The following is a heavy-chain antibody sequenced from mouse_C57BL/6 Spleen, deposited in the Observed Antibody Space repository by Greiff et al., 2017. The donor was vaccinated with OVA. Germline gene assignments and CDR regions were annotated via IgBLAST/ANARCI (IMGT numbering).Heavy chain of an antibody. D-gene: IGHD1-1*01. Sequence: QVQLKQSGAELVRPGTSVKLSCKASGYTFTSYWMHWVKQRPGQGLEWIGVIDPSDSYTNYNQKFKGKATLTVDTSSSPAYMQLSSLTSEDSAVYYCARRSTVVATEYFDVWGTGTTVTVSS. V-gene: IGHV1-59*01. J-gene: IGHJ1*03. CDR2: IDPSDSYT. CDR1: GYTFTSYW. CDR3: ARRSTVVATEYFDV.